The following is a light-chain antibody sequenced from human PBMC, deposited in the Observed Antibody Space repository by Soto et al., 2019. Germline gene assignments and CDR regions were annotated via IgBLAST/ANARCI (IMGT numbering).Light chain of an antibody. J-gene: IGKJ5*01. V-gene: IGKV3-15*01. CDR2: GAS. Sequence: EIVITQSPATLSLSPGKRATLSCRASQSVSSNLAWYQQKPGQAPRLLIYGASTRATGIPARFSGSGSGTEFTLTISSLQSEDFAVYYCQQYNNWPPITFGQGTRLEIK. CDR3: QQYNNWPPIT. CDR1: QSVSSN.